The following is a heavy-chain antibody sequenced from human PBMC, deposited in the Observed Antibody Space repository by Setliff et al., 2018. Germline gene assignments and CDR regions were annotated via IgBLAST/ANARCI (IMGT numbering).Heavy chain of an antibody. CDR1: GFNFKTSS. V-gene: IGHV3-21*05. J-gene: IGHJ4*02. CDR2: VSPRSTFI. CDR3: ATSSYYDNAGYRFFDN. Sequence: TGGSLRLSCVGFGFNFKTSSLNWVRQAPGKGLEWLSYVSPRSTFIHVADSVRGRFTVSRDGARGSVLLQMNSLRAEDTGIYYCATSSYYDNAGYRFFDNWGQGTQVTVSS. D-gene: IGHD3-9*01.